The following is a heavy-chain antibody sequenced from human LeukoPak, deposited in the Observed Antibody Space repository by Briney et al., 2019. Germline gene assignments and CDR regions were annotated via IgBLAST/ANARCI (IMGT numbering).Heavy chain of an antibody. Sequence: GGSLRLSCAASGFTFSSYAMSWVRQAPGKGLEWVSAISGSGGSTNYADSVKGRFTISRDNSRNTLFLQMNSLRAEDTAVYYCAKVRRVLWFGESHDAFDIWGQGTMVTVSS. V-gene: IGHV3-23*01. J-gene: IGHJ3*02. D-gene: IGHD3-10*01. CDR1: GFTFSSYA. CDR3: AKVRRVLWFGESHDAFDI. CDR2: ISGSGGST.